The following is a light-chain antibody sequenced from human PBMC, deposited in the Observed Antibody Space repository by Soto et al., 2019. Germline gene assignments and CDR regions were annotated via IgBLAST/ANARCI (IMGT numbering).Light chain of an antibody. CDR3: QQYGSSLTWT. CDR1: QSVSSNY. CDR2: GAS. J-gene: IGKJ1*01. Sequence: EIVLTQSPGTLSLSPGERATLSCRASQSVSSNYLAWYQQKPGQAPRLLIYGASSRATGIPDRFSGSRSGTDFTLTISRLEPEDFAVYYCQQYGSSLTWTFGQGTKVEIK. V-gene: IGKV3-20*01.